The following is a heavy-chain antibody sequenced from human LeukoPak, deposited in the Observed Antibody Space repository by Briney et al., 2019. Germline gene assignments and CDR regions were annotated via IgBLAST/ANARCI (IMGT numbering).Heavy chain of an antibody. CDR2: IDPSGGST. CDR1: GYTFTSYY. V-gene: IGHV1-46*01. D-gene: IGHD3-9*01. CDR3: ARWPTGLRRAFDI. Sequence: ASVKVSCKASGYTFTSYYMHWVRQAPGQGLEWMGIIDPSGGSTSYAQKFQGRVTMTRDTSTSTVYMELSSLRSEDTAVYYCARWPTGLRRAFDIWGQGTMVTVSS. J-gene: IGHJ3*02.